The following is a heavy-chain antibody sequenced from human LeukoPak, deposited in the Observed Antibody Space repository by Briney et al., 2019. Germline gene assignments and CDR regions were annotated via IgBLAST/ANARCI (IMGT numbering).Heavy chain of an antibody. J-gene: IGHJ2*01. V-gene: IGHV4-59*01. CDR1: GGSISSYY. Sequence: SETLSLTCTVSGGSISSYYWSWIRQPPGKGLEWIGYIYYSGSTNYNPSLKSRVTISVDTSKNQFSLKLSSVTAADTAVYYCARARIAAAGTFNFGWYFDLWGRGTLVTVSS. CDR3: ARARIAAAGTFNFGWYFDL. CDR2: IYYSGST. D-gene: IGHD6-13*01.